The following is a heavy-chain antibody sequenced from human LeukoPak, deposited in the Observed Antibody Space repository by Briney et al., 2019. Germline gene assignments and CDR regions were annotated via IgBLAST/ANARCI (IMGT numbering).Heavy chain of an antibody. CDR2: IYSGGST. Sequence: GGSLRLSCAASGFTVSSNYMSWVRQAPGKGLERVSVIYSGGSTYYADSVKGRFTISRDNSKNTRYLQMNSLRAEDTAVYYCARDPVPGDAFNIWGQGTMVTVSS. CDR3: ARDPVPGDAFNI. CDR1: GFTVSSNY. J-gene: IGHJ3*02. V-gene: IGHV3-53*01. D-gene: IGHD1-14*01.